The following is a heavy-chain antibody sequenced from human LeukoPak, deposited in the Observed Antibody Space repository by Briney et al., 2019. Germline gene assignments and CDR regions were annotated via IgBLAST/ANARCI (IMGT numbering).Heavy chain of an antibody. J-gene: IGHJ4*02. D-gene: IGHD4-17*01. CDR1: GYTFTGYY. CDR3: ARDPGVTTTSGYFDY. Sequence: ASVKVSCKASGYTFTGYYMHWVRQAPGQGLEWMGWINPNSGGTNYAQKFLGRVTMTRDTSISTAYMELSRLRSDDTAVYYCARDPGVTTTSGYFDYWGQGTLVTVSS. CDR2: INPNSGGT. V-gene: IGHV1-2*02.